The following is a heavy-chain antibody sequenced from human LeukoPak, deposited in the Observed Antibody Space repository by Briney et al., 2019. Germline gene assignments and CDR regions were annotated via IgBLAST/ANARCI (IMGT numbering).Heavy chain of an antibody. V-gene: IGHV1-18*01. Sequence: GASVKVSCKASGYTFTSYGISWVRQAPGQGLEWMGWISAYNGNTNYAQKLQGRVTMTTDTSTSTAYMELRSLRSDDTAVYYCARSWVVVVPAATLNAFDIWGQGTMVTVSS. CDR2: ISAYNGNT. J-gene: IGHJ3*02. D-gene: IGHD2-2*01. CDR3: ARSWVVVVPAATLNAFDI. CDR1: GYTFTSYG.